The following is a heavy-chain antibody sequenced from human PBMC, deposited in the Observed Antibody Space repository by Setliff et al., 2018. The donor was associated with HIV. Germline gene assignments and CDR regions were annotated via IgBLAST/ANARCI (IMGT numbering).Heavy chain of an antibody. V-gene: IGHV7-4-1*02. J-gene: IGHJ4*02. D-gene: IGHD3-9*01. Sequence: GGLVKVSCKASAFTFNIYAIHWVRQAPGQGLEWMGYIDANTGIPTYAQALSGRFVFSLDTSVTTAYLQISSLTAEDTAVYYCARDFLGDPDWSLDYWGQGTPVTVS. CDR2: IDANTGIP. CDR1: AFTFNIYA. CDR3: ARDFLGDPDWSLDY.